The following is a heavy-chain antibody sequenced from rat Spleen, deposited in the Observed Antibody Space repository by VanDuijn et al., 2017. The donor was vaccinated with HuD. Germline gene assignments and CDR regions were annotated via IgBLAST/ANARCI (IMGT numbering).Heavy chain of an antibody. CDR2: ISSGGRNT. CDR3: ARLNIFFYYGSSDYWYFDF. V-gene: IGHV5S13*01. D-gene: IGHD1-12*02. Sequence: EVQLVESGGGLVQPGRSLKLSCVASGFTFSNYDMAWVRQAPTKGLEWIASISSGGRNTYYRDSVKGRFTISRDNAENTQYLQMDSLRSEDTATYYCARLNIFFYYGSSDYWYFDFWGPGTMVTVSS. J-gene: IGHJ1*01. CDR1: GFTFSNYD.